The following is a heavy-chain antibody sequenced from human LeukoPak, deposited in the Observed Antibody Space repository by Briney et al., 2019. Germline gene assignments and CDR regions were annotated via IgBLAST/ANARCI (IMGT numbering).Heavy chain of an antibody. D-gene: IGHD1-7*01. Sequence: SETLSLTCAVYGGSFSHYYCSWIRQSPGMGLEWIGEINDSGTINYNPSLMSRVTISVDKSKNQFSLKLSSATAADTAIYYCARRWNYGRNYYIDVWGKGATVSVSS. J-gene: IGHJ6*03. CDR3: ARRWNYGRNYYIDV. CDR1: GGSFSHYY. CDR2: INDSGTI. V-gene: IGHV4-34*01.